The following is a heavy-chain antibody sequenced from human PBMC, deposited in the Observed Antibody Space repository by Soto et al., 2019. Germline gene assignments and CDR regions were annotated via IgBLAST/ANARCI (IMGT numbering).Heavy chain of an antibody. CDR2: ISGSGGST. V-gene: IGHV3-23*01. CDR3: AKGWLGNYYYYGMDV. CDR1: GFTFSSYA. J-gene: IGHJ6*02. D-gene: IGHD6-19*01. Sequence: GGSLRLSCAASGFTFSSYAMSWVRQAPGKGLEWVSAISGSGGSTYYADSVKGRFTISRDNSKNTLYLQMNSLRAEDTAVYYCAKGWLGNYYYYGMDVWGQGTTVTSP.